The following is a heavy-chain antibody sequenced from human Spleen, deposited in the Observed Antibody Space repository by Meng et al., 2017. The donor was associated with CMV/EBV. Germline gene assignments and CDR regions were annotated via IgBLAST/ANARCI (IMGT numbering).Heavy chain of an antibody. CDR3: ARAEFGGVSHY. V-gene: IGHV3-48*04. J-gene: IGHJ4*02. CDR1: GFTFSTYS. D-gene: IGHD3-16*01. Sequence: GESLKISCAASGFTFSTYSMNWVRQAPGKGLEWVSYISSSSDTIYYSDSLKGRFTISRDNAKNSLYLQVNRLRVEDTAVYYCARAEFGGVSHYWGQGTLVTVSS. CDR2: ISSSSDTI.